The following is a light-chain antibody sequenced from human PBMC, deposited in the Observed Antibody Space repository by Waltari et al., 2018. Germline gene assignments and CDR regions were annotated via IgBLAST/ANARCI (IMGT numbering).Light chain of an antibody. Sequence: QSVLTQPPSVSGAPGQRVTISCTGSTSNIGAGYDVHWYQQLPRTAPKLLIYNNHDRTSGVPDRFSGSRSGTSASLAITGLQAEDEADYYCQSFDTSLSGYVVFGGGTKLTVL. CDR3: QSFDTSLSGYVV. J-gene: IGLJ2*01. CDR2: NNH. CDR1: TSNIGAGYD. V-gene: IGLV1-40*01.